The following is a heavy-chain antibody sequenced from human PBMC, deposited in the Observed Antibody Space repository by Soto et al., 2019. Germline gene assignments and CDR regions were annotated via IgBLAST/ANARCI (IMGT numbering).Heavy chain of an antibody. CDR2: INPNSGGT. CDR3: ARDRVAALGYYYYYGMAV. J-gene: IGHJ6*02. V-gene: IGHV1-2*02. CDR1: GYTFTGYY. Sequence: ASGKVSCKASGYTFTGYYMHWVRQAPGQGLEWMGWINPNSGGTNYAQKFQGRVTMTRDTSISTAYMELSRLRSDDTAVYYCARDRVAALGYYYYYGMAVWGQGTTVTVSS. D-gene: IGHD6-13*01.